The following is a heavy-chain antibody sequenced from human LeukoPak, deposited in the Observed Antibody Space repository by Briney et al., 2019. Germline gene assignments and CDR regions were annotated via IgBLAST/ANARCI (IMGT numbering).Heavy chain of an antibody. CDR1: GGSFSGYY. CDR3: ARGIAVAGIGPYYYYYGMDV. V-gene: IGHV4-34*01. Sequence: SETLSLTCAVYGGSFSGYYWGWIRQPPGKGLEWIGEINHSGSTNYNPSLKSRVTISVDTSKNQFSLKLSSVTAADTAVYYCARGIAVAGIGPYYYYYGMDVWGQGTTVTVSS. D-gene: IGHD6-19*01. J-gene: IGHJ6*02. CDR2: INHSGST.